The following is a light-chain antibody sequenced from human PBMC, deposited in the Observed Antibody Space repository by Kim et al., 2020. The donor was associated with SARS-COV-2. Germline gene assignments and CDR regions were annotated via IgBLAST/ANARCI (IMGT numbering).Light chain of an antibody. CDR2: GAS. Sequence: EIVMTQSPATLSVSPGEGATLSCRASQTVTYNLAWYQQKPGQAPRLLISGASTRATGIPARFSGSGSGTEFTLTISSLQSEDVAVYYWQQYNNWPPGTFGQGTKVDIK. J-gene: IGKJ1*01. V-gene: IGKV3-15*01. CDR1: QTVTYN. CDR3: QQYNNWPPGT.